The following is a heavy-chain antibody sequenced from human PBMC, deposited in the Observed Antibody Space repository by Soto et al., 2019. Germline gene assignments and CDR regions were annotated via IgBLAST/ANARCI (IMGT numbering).Heavy chain of an antibody. V-gene: IGHV3-74*01. CDR3: IRGPRPSSVGTGAF. J-gene: IGHJ4*02. CDR2: INDDGTRT. CDR1: GFVFNMYW. D-gene: IGHD3-10*01. Sequence: WGSLRLSCAASGFVFNMYWMHWVRQVPGEGPEWVTRINDDGTRTDYADSAKGRFTISRDNAKDILYLQMNALRVDDTAVYYCIRGPRPSSVGTGAFWGQGTLVTVS.